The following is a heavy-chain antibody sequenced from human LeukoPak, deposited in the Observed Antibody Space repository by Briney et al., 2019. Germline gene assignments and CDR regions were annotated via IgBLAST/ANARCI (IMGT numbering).Heavy chain of an antibody. D-gene: IGHD3-16*01. J-gene: IGHJ1*01. CDR1: GGSISSSSYY. CDR3: ARIGAFGGVTASLYFQH. Sequence: SETLSLTCTVSGGSISSSSYYWGWIRQPPGKGLEWIGSIYYSGSTYYNPSLKSRVTISVDKSKNQFSLKLSSVTAADTAVYYCARIGAFGGVTASLYFQHWGQGTLVTVSS. V-gene: IGHV4-39*07. CDR2: IYYSGST.